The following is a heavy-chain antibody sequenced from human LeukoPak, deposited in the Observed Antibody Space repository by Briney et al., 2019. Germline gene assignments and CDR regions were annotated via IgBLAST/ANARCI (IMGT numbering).Heavy chain of an antibody. D-gene: IGHD6-13*01. CDR3: ARANERYSSNSLDV. CDR1: GYTFTSYG. V-gene: IGHV1-18*01. Sequence: ASVKVSCKASGYTFTSYGISWVRQAPGQGLEWMGWISAYNGNTNYAQKLQGRVTMTTDTSTSTAYMELSSLRSEDTAVYYCARANERYSSNSLDVWGQGTTVTVSS. CDR2: ISAYNGNT. J-gene: IGHJ6*02.